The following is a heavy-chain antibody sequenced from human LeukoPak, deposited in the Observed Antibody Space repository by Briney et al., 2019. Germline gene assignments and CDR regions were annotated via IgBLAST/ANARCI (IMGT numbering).Heavy chain of an antibody. Sequence: PGGSLRLSCAASGFTFSRYGMSWVRQAPGKGLEWVSAISGSGGSTYYADSVKGRFTISRDNSKNTLYLQMNSLRAEDTAVYYCARVKSPKSIAVAGTSYWGQGTLVTVSS. CDR3: ARVKSPKSIAVAGTSY. CDR1: GFTFSRYG. V-gene: IGHV3-23*01. CDR2: ISGSGGST. J-gene: IGHJ4*02. D-gene: IGHD6-19*01.